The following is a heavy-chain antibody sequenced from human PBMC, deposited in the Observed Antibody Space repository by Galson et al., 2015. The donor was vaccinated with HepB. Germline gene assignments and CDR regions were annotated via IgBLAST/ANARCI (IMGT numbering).Heavy chain of an antibody. D-gene: IGHD3-10*01. V-gene: IGHV3-43*01. J-gene: IGHJ6*02. Sequence: SLRLSCPASGFTFDDYTMHWVRQAPEKSLGWVSLISWDGVTTYYTTSVKGRFTISRDNSTHSLFLQMNSLRTQYTALYYCVKDLTYYYGSGISRAYGLDVWGQGTTVTVAS. CDR2: ISWDGVTT. CDR1: GFTFDDYT. CDR3: VKDLTYYYGSGISRAYGLDV.